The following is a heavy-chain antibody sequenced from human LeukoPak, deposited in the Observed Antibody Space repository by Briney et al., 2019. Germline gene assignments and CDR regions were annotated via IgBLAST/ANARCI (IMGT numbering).Heavy chain of an antibody. V-gene: IGHV3-33*01. CDR1: GFTLSNYG. Sequence: PGGSLRLSCAASGFTLSNYGMHWVRQAPGKGLEWAAVIWYDGSNKYYADSVKGRFTISRDNSKNTLYLQMNSLRAEDTAVYYCAGNYGPYYFDYWGQGTLVTVSS. CDR2: IWYDGSNK. D-gene: IGHD3-10*01. J-gene: IGHJ4*02. CDR3: AGNYGPYYFDY.